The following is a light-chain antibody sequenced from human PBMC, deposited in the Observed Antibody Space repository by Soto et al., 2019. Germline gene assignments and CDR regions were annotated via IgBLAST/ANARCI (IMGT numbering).Light chain of an antibody. J-gene: IGKJ5*01. CDR1: QSVSSN. V-gene: IGKV3-15*01. CDR3: QQRSNWPIT. Sequence: EIVMTQSPATLSVSRGERATLSCRASQSVSSNLAWYQQKPGQAPRLLIYGASTRATGIPARFSGSGSGTDFTLTISSLEPEDFAVYYCQQRSNWPITFGQGTRLEIK. CDR2: GAS.